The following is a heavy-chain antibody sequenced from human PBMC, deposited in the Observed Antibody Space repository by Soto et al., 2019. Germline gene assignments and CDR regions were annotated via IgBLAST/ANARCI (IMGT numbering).Heavy chain of an antibody. CDR3: AKGRGGSGSRTPRVDF. V-gene: IGHV3-23*01. CDR1: GFTFNNYA. D-gene: IGHD3-10*01. Sequence: EVQLLESGGGLVQPGGSLRLSCAASGFTFNNYAMTWVRQAPGKGLEWVSAIRGGGDTTSYADSVKGRFTVSRDGSKNTLYLQMSSLRAEDTALYYCAKGRGGSGSRTPRVDFWGQGTLVTVSS. CDR2: IRGGGDTT. J-gene: IGHJ4*02.